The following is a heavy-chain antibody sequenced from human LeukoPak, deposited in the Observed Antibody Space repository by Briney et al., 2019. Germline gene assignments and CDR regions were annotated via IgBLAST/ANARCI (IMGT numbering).Heavy chain of an antibody. Sequence: PGGSLRLSCAASGFTFSSSWMTWVRQAPGKGLEWVGRVRNKTKRYTTEYAASVKGRFTISRDDSKNSLYLQMNSLQIEDTAVYYCARVEGCTNGVCYYYFDYWGQGTLVTVSS. D-gene: IGHD2-8*01. J-gene: IGHJ4*02. V-gene: IGHV3-72*01. CDR3: ARVEGCTNGVCYYYFDY. CDR2: VRNKTKRYTT. CDR1: GFTFSSSW.